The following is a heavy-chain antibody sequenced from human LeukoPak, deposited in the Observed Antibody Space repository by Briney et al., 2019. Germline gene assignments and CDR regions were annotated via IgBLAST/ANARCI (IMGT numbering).Heavy chain of an antibody. V-gene: IGHV1-69*13. J-gene: IGHJ5*02. CDR1: GGTFSSYA. CDR3: ATIIAAAGTGWYDP. D-gene: IGHD6-13*01. Sequence: SVKVSCKASGGTFSSYAISWVRQAPGQGLEWMGGIIPIFGTANYAQKFQGRVTITADESTSTAYMELSSLRSEDTAVYYCATIIAAAGTGWYDPWGQGTLVTVSS. CDR2: IIPIFGTA.